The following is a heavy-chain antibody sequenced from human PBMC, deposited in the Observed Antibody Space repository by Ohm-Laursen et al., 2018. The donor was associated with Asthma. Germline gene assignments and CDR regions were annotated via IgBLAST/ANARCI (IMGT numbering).Heavy chain of an antibody. CDR2: ISTASTFI. CDR3: AREGIAARGGMDV. V-gene: IGHV3-21*01. CDR1: GFTFSSYA. D-gene: IGHD6-6*01. Sequence: SLRLSCSASGFTFSSYAMHWVRQAPGKGLEWVASISTASTFIYYADSVRGRFTTSRDNAKNLVFLQMNSLRAEDTAVYYCAREGIAARGGMDVWGQGTTVTVSS. J-gene: IGHJ6*02.